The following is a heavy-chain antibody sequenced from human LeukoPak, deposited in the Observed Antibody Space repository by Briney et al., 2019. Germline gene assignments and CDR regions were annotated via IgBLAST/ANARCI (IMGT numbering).Heavy chain of an antibody. V-gene: IGHV4-59*01. CDR1: GASIRSYY. D-gene: IGHD3-22*01. CDR2: IYYSGST. CDR3: ARDISDSSGYYRHFDH. Sequence: SETLSLTCTVSGASIRSYYWSWIRQPPGKGLQWIGNIYYSGSTNYNPSLKSRVSISADTSTNKFSLMLMTVTAADTAVYYCARDISDSSGYYRHFDHWGQGTLVTVSS. J-gene: IGHJ4*02.